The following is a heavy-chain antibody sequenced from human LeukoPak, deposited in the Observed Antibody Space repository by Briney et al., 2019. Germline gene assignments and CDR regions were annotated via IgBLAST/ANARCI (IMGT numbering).Heavy chain of an antibody. CDR3: TRDDFSGSYCD. CDR2: IKGDGSET. D-gene: IGHD1-26*01. V-gene: IGHV3-7*01. J-gene: IGHJ4*02. Sequence: PGGSLRLSCAASGFIFSNNWMSWVRQAPGKGLEWVANIKGDGSETYYVDSVKGRFTISRDNTRYSLYLQMNSLRADDTATYYCTRDDFSGSYCDWGQGTLVTVFS. CDR1: GFIFSNNW.